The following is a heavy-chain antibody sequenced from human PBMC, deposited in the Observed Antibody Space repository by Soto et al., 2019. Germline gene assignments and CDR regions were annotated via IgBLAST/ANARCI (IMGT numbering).Heavy chain of an antibody. CDR3: AKGAVVVAMFGFGSYRYYLAV. D-gene: IGHD2-15*01. CDR1: GVTFSRYA. V-gene: IGHV3-23*01. CDR2: ITGSGGST. J-gene: IGHJ6*03. Sequence: GQSLRLPCAASGVTFSRYAMIVCRQALGKRLEWVSAITGSGGSTYYADSVKGRFTISRDNSKNTLYLQMHSLRAEDTAVYYCAKGAVVVAMFGFGSYRYYLAVWGQRTTDTVS.